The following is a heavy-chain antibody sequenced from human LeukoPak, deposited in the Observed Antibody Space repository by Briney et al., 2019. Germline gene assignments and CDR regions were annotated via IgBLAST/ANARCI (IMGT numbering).Heavy chain of an antibody. D-gene: IGHD3-22*01. V-gene: IGHV1-18*01. CDR2: ISAYNGNT. CDR3: ARHTYYYDSSGYYPEYFQN. Sequence: ASVKVSCKASGYTFTSYGISWVRQAPGQGLEWMGWISAYNGNTNYAQKLQGRVTMTTDTSTSTAYMELRSLRSDDTAVYYCARHTYYYDSSGYYPEYFQNGGQGTLVTVSS. CDR1: GYTFTSYG. J-gene: IGHJ1*01.